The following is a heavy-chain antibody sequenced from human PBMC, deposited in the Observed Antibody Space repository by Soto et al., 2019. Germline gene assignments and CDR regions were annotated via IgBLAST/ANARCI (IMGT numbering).Heavy chain of an antibody. D-gene: IGHD5-12*01. J-gene: IGHJ4*02. CDR1: GFTVSSYD. CDR2: IDTAGDT. V-gene: IGHV3-13*01. CDR3: ARYSGDDHCFDY. Sequence: EVQLVESGGNLVQHGGSLRLSCAASGFTVSSYDMHWVRQVTGKGLEWVSAIDTAGDTYYPGSVKGRFTISRENAKNSLYLQMNSLRAEDTAVYYCARYSGDDHCFDYWGQGTLVTVSS.